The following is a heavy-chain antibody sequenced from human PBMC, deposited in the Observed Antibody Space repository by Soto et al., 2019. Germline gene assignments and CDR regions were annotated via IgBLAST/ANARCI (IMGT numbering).Heavy chain of an antibody. V-gene: IGHV3-43*01. CDR3: AKDQLELNSGYYYYGMDV. CDR1: GFTFDDYT. CDR2: ISWDGGST. J-gene: IGHJ6*02. Sequence: EVQLVESGGVVVQPGGSLRLSCAASGFTFDDYTMHWVRQAPGKGLEWVSLISWDGGSTYYADSVKGRFTISRDNSKNSLYLQMNSLRTEDTALYCCAKDQLELNSGYYYYGMDVWGQGTTVTVSS. D-gene: IGHD1-7*01.